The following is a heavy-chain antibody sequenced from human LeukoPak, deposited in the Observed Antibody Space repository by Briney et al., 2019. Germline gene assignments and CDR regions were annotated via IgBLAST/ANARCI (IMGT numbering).Heavy chain of an antibody. CDR3: ARSLYSLEWYFDL. Sequence: SETLSLTCTVSGGSISSGGYYWSWIRQPPGKGLEWIGYIYHSGSTYYNPSLKSRVTISVDRSKNQFSLKLSSVTAADTAVYYCARSLYSLEWYFDLWGRGTLVTVSS. V-gene: IGHV4-30-2*01. CDR1: GGSISSGGYY. CDR2: IYHSGST. D-gene: IGHD2-21*01. J-gene: IGHJ2*01.